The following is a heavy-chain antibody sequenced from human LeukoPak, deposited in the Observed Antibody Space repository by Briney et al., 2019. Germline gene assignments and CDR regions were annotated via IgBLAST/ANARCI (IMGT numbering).Heavy chain of an antibody. J-gene: IGHJ1*01. V-gene: IGHV3-7*01. CDR2: ILEDGSAK. CDR1: GFTFATYS. Sequence: GGSLRLSCVASGFTFATYSMTWVRQTPGKGLEWVANILEDGSAKYYVDSVKGRFTISRDNAKNSLFLQMNSLRAEDTAVYYCARGGSGSYYNLPQHWGQGTLVTVSS. D-gene: IGHD3-10*01. CDR3: ARGGSGSYYNLPQH.